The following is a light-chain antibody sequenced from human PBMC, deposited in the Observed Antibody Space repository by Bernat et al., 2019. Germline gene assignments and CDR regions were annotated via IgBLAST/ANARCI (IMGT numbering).Light chain of an antibody. Sequence: QSVLTQPPSASGTPGQRVTISCSGSSSNIGRNSVNWYQQVPGTAPRLLMYSDNQRPSGVTDRFSGSKSGTSASLAISGLQSEDEADYYCAAWDNSLNGYWVFGGGTKLTV. V-gene: IGLV1-44*01. CDR1: SSNIGRNS. CDR2: SDN. J-gene: IGLJ3*02. CDR3: AAWDNSLNGYWV.